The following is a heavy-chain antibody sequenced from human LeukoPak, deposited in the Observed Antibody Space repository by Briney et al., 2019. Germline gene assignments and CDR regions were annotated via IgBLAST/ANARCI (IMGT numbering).Heavy chain of an antibody. Sequence: QSGGSLRLSCAASGFTFSSYAMHWVRQAPGKGLEWVAVISYDGSNKYYADSVKGRFTISRDNSKNTLYLQMNSLRAEDTAVYYCARLVVTVYDAFDIWGQGTMVTVSS. CDR3: ARLVVTVYDAFDI. V-gene: IGHV3-30-3*01. J-gene: IGHJ3*02. D-gene: IGHD2-21*02. CDR1: GFTFSSYA. CDR2: ISYDGSNK.